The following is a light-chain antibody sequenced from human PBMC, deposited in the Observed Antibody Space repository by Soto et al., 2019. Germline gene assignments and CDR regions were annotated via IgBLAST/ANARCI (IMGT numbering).Light chain of an antibody. CDR2: AAS. CDR1: QDIKNE. CDR3: LQDYTYPWT. V-gene: IGKV1-6*01. J-gene: IGKJ1*01. Sequence: AIQMTQSPSSLSASIGDRVTITCRASQDIKNELGWYQQKPGKAPKLLIFAASSLQSGVPSRFSGSGVGTDFTLTISSLQPEDFATYYCLQDYTYPWTFGQGTKVEI.